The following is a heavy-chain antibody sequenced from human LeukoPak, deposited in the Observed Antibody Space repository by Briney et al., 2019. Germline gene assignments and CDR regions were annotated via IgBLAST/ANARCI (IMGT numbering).Heavy chain of an antibody. CDR1: GYTFTGYY. J-gene: IGHJ4*02. CDR3: ARGTLAAIRLGYFDY. V-gene: IGHV1-2*02. Sequence: GASVKVSCKASGYTFTGYYMHWVRQAPGQGLEWMGWINPNSGGTNYAQKFQGRVTMTRDASISTAYMELSSLRSEDTAVYYCARGTLAAIRLGYFDYWGQGTLVTVSS. CDR2: INPNSGGT. D-gene: IGHD6-13*01.